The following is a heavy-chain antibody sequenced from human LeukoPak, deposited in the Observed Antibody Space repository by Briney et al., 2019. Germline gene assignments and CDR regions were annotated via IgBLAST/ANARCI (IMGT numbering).Heavy chain of an antibody. Sequence: ASVKVSCKASGYTFIIYAMNWVRQAPGQGLEWMGWINTETGNPTYAQGFTGQFVFSVDTSVNTAYLQISSLRTEDTAVYYCARGGYYGGSGTYGFFDYWGQGSLVTVSS. CDR3: ARGGYYGGSGTYGFFDY. CDR2: INTETGNP. J-gene: IGHJ4*02. D-gene: IGHD3-10*01. V-gene: IGHV7-4-1*02. CDR1: GYTFIIYA.